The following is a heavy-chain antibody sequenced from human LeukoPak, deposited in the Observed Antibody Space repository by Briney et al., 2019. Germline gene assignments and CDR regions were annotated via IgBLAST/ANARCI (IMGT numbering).Heavy chain of an antibody. V-gene: IGHV3-48*01. J-gene: IGHJ3*02. CDR3: ARDGYCSSTSCLDI. Sequence: GGTLRLSCAASGFTFSSYSMNWVRQAPGKGLEWVLYISISSSTIYYADSVKGRFTISRDNAKNSLFLQMNSLRAEDTAVYYCARDGYCSSTSCLDIWGQGTMVTVSS. D-gene: IGHD2-2*03. CDR1: GFTFSSYS. CDR2: ISISSSTI.